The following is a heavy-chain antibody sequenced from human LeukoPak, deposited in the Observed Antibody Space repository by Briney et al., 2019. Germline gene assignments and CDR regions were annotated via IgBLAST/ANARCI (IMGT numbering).Heavy chain of an antibody. CDR3: ATRHTYWDAFDI. J-gene: IGHJ3*02. CDR2: LSFDGSST. D-gene: IGHD2-15*01. V-gene: IGHV3-74*01. CDR1: GFTFSRYW. Sequence: GGSLRLSCAASGFTFSRYWMHWVRQAPGEGLVWVSRLSFDGSSTNYADSVKGRFTISRDNAKNTLYLQMNSLRAEDTAVYYCATRHTYWDAFDIWGQGTMVTVSS.